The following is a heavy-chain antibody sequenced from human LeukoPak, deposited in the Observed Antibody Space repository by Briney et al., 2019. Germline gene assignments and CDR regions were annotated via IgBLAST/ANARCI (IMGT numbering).Heavy chain of an antibody. D-gene: IGHD3-22*01. CDR2: IYHSGNT. J-gene: IGHJ4*02. V-gene: IGHV4-38-2*02. CDR3: ARRVDSSGYDPFDY. Sequence: PSETLSLTCTVSGYSISSGYYWGWIRQPPGKGLEWIGIIYHSGNTYYNPSLKSRVTISVDTSKNQFSLKLSSVTAADTAVYYCARRVDSSGYDPFDYWGQGTLVTVSS. CDR1: GYSISSGYY.